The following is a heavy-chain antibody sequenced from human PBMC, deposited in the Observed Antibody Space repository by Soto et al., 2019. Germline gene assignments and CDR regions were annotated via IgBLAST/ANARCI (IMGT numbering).Heavy chain of an antibody. D-gene: IGHD3-3*01. CDR2: IHAGSGNT. J-gene: IGHJ4*02. CDR3: ARHVFYNFRSASPSHFFDF. V-gene: IGHV1-3*01. CDR1: GFPFTNYV. Sequence: XSVKVSCRGFGFPFTNYVLYWVRRAPGLRLEWMGWIHAGSGNTKYSEKFQCRVTITADAPSSTVYLELSSLRSEDTAVYYCARHVFYNFRSASPSHFFDFCGQGSLVAVSS.